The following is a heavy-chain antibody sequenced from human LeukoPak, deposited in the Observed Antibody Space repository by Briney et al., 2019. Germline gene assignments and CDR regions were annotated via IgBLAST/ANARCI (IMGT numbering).Heavy chain of an antibody. CDR2: TYYRSKWYN. V-gene: IGHV6-1*01. CDR1: GDSVSSNSGA. J-gene: IGHJ3*02. Sequence: SQTLSLTCAISGDSVSSNSGAWNWIRQSPSRGLEWLGRTYYRSKWYNDYAASVKSRITVNPDTSKNHFSLQLNSVTPEDTAVYYCARGYNDAFDIWGQGTMVTVSS. D-gene: IGHD5-18*01. CDR3: ARGYNDAFDI.